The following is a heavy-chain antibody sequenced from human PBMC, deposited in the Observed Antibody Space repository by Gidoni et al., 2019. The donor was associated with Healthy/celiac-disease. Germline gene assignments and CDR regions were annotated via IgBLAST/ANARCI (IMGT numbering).Heavy chain of an antibody. Sequence: QVQLVQSGAEVKKPGSSVTVPGKASGGPFSSYAISWVRQAPGQGLEWMGRIIPILGIANYAQKFQGRVTITADKSTSTAYMGLSSLRSEDTAVYYCARAPIVGAKGYWFDPWGQGTLVTVSS. CDR3: ARAPIVGAKGYWFDP. CDR2: IIPILGIA. D-gene: IGHD1-26*01. CDR1: GGPFSSYA. V-gene: IGHV1-69*04. J-gene: IGHJ5*02.